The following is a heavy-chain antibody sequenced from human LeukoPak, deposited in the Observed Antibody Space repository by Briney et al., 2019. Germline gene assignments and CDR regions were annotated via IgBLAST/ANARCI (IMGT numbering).Heavy chain of an antibody. CDR3: ARGLFWSSSAYMDV. V-gene: IGHV4-34*01. CDR2: INHSGST. Sequence: SETLSLTCAVYGGSFSGYYWSWIRQPPGKGLEWIGEINHSGSTNYNPSLKSRVTISVDTSKNQFSLKLSSVTAADTAVYYCARGLFWSSSAYMDVWGRGTTVTVSS. J-gene: IGHJ6*04. CDR1: GGSFSGYY. D-gene: IGHD3-3*01.